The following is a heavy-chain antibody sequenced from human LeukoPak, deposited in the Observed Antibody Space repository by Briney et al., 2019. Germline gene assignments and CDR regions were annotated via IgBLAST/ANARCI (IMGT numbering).Heavy chain of an antibody. J-gene: IGHJ4*02. CDR2: ISGSGGDT. D-gene: IGHD4/OR15-4a*01. CDR1: GFTFDDYA. Sequence: PGGSLRLSCAASGFTFDDYAMNWVRQAPGKGLEWVSISGSGGDTYYADSVKGRFTISRDNSKNTLYLQMNSLRAEDTAVYYCAKARGATYGTYYFDYWGQGTLVTVSS. V-gene: IGHV3-23*01. CDR3: AKARGATYGTYYFDY.